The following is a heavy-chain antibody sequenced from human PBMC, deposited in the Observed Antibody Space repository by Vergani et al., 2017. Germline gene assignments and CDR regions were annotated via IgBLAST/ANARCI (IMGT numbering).Heavy chain of an antibody. D-gene: IGHD6-19*01. CDR2: ISYDGTQK. Sequence: QVHLVESGGGVVQPGRSLRLSCVVSGFTSSYYGMHWVRQAPGKGLEWVAVISYDGTQKYYADSVKGRFTISRDNSKSTLYLQMNILRTEDTATYYCAKHFSGWGIDYWGQGTQVIVSS. CDR3: AKHFSGWGIDY. V-gene: IGHV3-30*18. CDR1: GFTSSYYG. J-gene: IGHJ4*02.